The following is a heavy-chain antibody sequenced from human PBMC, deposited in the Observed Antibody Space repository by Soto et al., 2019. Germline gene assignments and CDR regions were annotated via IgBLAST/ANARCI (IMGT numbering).Heavy chain of an antibody. V-gene: IGHV4-61*01. CDR2: VYYSGTT. CDR3: ARTTAVPNTLRSRYFFDY. CDR1: GGSVSDKTYY. D-gene: IGHD4-17*01. J-gene: IGHJ4*02. Sequence: SETLSLTCSVSGGSVSDKTYYWSWIRQPPGTRLEWIGYVYYSGTTNYNPSLQSRVTISVDLSKNRFSLRLSSVTTADTALYYCARTTAVPNTLRSRYFFDYWGQGTLVTVSS.